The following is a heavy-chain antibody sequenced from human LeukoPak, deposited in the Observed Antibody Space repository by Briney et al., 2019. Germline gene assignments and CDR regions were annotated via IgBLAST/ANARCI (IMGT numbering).Heavy chain of an antibody. CDR1: GGFISSYY. J-gene: IGHJ4*02. Sequence: SETLSLTCTVSGGFISSYYWSWIRQPPGKGLEWIGYIYYSGSTNYNPSLKSRVTISVDTSKNQFSLKLSSVTAADTAVYYCARGGTTHDYWGQGTLDTVSS. D-gene: IGHD1-26*01. V-gene: IGHV4-59*01. CDR2: IYYSGST. CDR3: ARGGTTHDY.